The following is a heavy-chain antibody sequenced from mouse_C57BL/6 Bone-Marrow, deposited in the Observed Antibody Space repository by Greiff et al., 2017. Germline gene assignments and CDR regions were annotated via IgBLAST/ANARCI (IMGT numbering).Heavy chain of an antibody. J-gene: IGHJ2*01. CDR3: TTAYYSNYYVDY. CDR2: IDPENGDT. D-gene: IGHD2-5*01. V-gene: IGHV14-4*01. Sequence: VQLQQSGAELVRPGASVKLSCTASGFNIKDDYMHWVKQRPEQGLEWIGWIDPENGDTEYASKFQGKATITADTSSNTAYLPLSSLTSEDTAVYYCTTAYYSNYYVDYWGQGTTLTVSS. CDR1: GFNIKDDY.